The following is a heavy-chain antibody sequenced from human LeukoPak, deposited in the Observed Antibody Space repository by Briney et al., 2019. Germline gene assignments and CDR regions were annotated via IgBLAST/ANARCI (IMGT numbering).Heavy chain of an antibody. CDR2: IYYSGST. D-gene: IGHD6-13*01. CDR1: GGSFSGYY. V-gene: IGHV4-34*01. CDR3: ARVLAAAEAIYYMDV. J-gene: IGHJ6*03. Sequence: SETLSLTCAVYGGSFSGYYWGWIRQPPGKGLEWIGSIYYSGSTYYNPSLKSRVTISVDTSKNQFSLKLSSVTAADTAVYYCARVLAAAEAIYYMDVWGKGTTVTVSS.